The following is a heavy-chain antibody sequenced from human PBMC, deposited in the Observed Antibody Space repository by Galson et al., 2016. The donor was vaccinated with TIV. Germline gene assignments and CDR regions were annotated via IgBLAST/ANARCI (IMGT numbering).Heavy chain of an antibody. V-gene: IGHV1-69*13. D-gene: IGHD3-22*01. CDR1: GVIFRNIA. Sequence: SVKVSCKASGVIFRNIAITWVRQAPGQGLEWMGRITPIFGTTKYAQKFQGRVTLTADDSTSTAYMELSFLRSEDTAMYYCARVRGEIYDSSGYYDSWGQGTLVSVSS. CDR3: ARVRGEIYDSSGYYDS. J-gene: IGHJ4*02. CDR2: ITPIFGTT.